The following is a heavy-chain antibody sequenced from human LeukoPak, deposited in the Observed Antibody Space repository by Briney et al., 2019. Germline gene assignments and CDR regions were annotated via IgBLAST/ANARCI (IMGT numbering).Heavy chain of an antibody. J-gene: IGHJ3*02. CDR2: INHSGST. CDR3: ARGITMIVAPDI. D-gene: IGHD3-22*01. CDR1: GGSFSGYY. Sequence: SETLSLPCAVYGGSFSGYYWSWIRQPPGKGLEWIGEINHSGSTNYNPSLKSRVTISVDTSKNQFSLKLSSVTAADTAVYYCARGITMIVAPDIWGHGTMVTVSS. V-gene: IGHV4-34*01.